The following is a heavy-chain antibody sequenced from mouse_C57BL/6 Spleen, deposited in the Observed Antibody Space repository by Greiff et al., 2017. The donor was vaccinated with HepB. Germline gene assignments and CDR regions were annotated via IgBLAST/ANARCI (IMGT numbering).Heavy chain of an antibody. D-gene: IGHD2-3*01. V-gene: IGHV1-76*01. Sequence: VQLQQSGAELVRPGASVKLSCKASGYTFTDYYINWVKQRPGQGLEWIARIYPGSGNTYYNEKFKGKATLTAEKSSSTAYMQLSSLTSEDSAVYFCAKGGGYYVYFDYWGQGTTLTVSS. CDR3: AKGGGYYVYFDY. CDR1: GYTFTDYY. J-gene: IGHJ2*01. CDR2: IYPGSGNT.